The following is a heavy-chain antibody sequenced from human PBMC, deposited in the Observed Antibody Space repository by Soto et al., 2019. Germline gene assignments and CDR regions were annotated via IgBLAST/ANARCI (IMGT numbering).Heavy chain of an antibody. D-gene: IGHD5-12*01. Sequence: ASVKVSCKASGYTFRSYAIHWVRQAPGQRLEWMGWINAGNGNTKYSQKFQGRVTITRDTSVSTIYMELSSLRSEDTAVYYCARGDIEATIVTPRYFDYWGQGTLVTVSS. J-gene: IGHJ4*02. V-gene: IGHV1-3*01. CDR2: INAGNGNT. CDR1: GYTFRSYA. CDR3: ARGDIEATIVTPRYFDY.